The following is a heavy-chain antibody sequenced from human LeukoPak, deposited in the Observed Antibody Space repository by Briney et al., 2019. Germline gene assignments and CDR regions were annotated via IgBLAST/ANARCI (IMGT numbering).Heavy chain of an antibody. CDR3: SRGGDGYTP. V-gene: IGHV3-21*01. CDR2: IPSSSGYV. CDR1: GFTLSRYS. J-gene: IGHJ5*02. D-gene: IGHD5-24*01. Sequence: GGSLRLSCAASGFTLSRYSMHWVRQAPGKGLEGVSSIPSSSGYVYYAESLKCRFTISRDRAKNLLYLQMDSLRADDTAMYYCSRGGDGYTPWGQGTLVTVSS.